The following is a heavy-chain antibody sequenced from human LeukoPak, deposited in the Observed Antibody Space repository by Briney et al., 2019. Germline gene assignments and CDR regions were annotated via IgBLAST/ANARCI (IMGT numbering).Heavy chain of an antibody. CDR3: TRGSSGRRDN. J-gene: IGHJ4*02. CDR1: GYTFTSCD. D-gene: IGHD6-19*01. V-gene: IGHV1-8*01. CDR2: MNPNSGNT. Sequence: ASVKVSFTFSGYTFTSCDINWVRQPTGQGLEWMGWMNPNSGNTGYGQSFQGRITMTRDISIGTAYMELSNLTSEDTAIYYCTRGSSGRRDNWGQGTLVTVSA.